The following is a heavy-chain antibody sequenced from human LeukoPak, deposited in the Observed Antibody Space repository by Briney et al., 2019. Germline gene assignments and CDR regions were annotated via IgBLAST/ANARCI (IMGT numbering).Heavy chain of an antibody. V-gene: IGHV5-51*01. CDR2: IYPGDSDT. D-gene: IGHD3-9*01. Sequence: GESLKISGKGSGYSFTSYWIGWVRQMPGKGLEWMGIIYPGDSDTRYSPSFQGQVTISADKSISTAYLQWSSLKASDTAMYYCARLYGELRYLDPHFFDYWGQGTLVTVSS. CDR3: ARLYGELRYLDPHFFDY. J-gene: IGHJ4*02. CDR1: GYSFTSYW.